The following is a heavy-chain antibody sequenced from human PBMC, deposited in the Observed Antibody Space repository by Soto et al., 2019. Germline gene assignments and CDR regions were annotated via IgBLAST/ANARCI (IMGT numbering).Heavy chain of an antibody. J-gene: IGHJ3*02. Sequence: QVQLQESGPGLVKPSETLSLTCTVSGGSISSYYWSWIRQPAGKGLVWIGRIYTSGSTNYNPSLTSRVTLSVDTSKNQFSLKLSAVTAADTAVYYCARDWVGYYESSGYYREGFDAFDIWGQGTMVTVSS. V-gene: IGHV4-4*07. D-gene: IGHD3-22*01. CDR1: GGSISSYY. CDR3: ARDWVGYYESSGYYREGFDAFDI. CDR2: IYTSGST.